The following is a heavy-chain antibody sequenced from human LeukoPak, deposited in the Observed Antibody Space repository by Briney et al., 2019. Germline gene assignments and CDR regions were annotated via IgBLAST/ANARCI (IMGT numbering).Heavy chain of an antibody. CDR1: GFTFSSYV. Sequence: PGGSLRLSCAASGFTFSSYVMNWVRQAPGKGLEWVSGISDSGGGTYYADSVQGRFTISRDNSKSTLCLQMNSLRAEDTAVYYCAKQLGYCSDGSCYFPYWGQGTLVTVSS. D-gene: IGHD2-15*01. J-gene: IGHJ4*02. CDR3: AKQLGYCSDGSCYFPY. CDR2: ISDSGGGT. V-gene: IGHV3-23*01.